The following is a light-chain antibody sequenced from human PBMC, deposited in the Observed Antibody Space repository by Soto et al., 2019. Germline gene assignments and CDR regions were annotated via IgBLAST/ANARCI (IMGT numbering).Light chain of an antibody. J-gene: IGLJ2*01. CDR3: SSYTSSSTRVV. V-gene: IGLV2-14*03. CDR2: DVS. Sequence: QSALTQPASVSGSPGQSITISCTGTSSDVGGYNYVSWYQQHPGNAPKVMIYDVSNRPSGVSNRFSGSKSGNTASLTISGLQVEDEADYYCSSYTSSSTRVVFGGGTKLTVL. CDR1: SSDVGGYNY.